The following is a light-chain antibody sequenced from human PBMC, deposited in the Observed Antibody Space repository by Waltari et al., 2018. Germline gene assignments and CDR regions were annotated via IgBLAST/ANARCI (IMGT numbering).Light chain of an antibody. CDR1: SADVGGH. J-gene: IGLJ2*01. CDR3: CSYAGSNTLA. Sequence: QSALTQPPSASGSPGQSVTISCTGTSADVGGHVYWYQHHPGKAPKLIVYDVTKRPAGVPDRFSGSKSGNTASLTVSGLQAEDEAHYYCCSYAGSNTLAFGGGTKLTVL. CDR2: DVT. V-gene: IGLV2-8*01.